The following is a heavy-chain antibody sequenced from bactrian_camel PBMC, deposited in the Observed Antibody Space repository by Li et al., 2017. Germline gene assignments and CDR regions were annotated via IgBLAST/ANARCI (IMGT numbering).Heavy chain of an antibody. D-gene: IGHD1*01. CDR3: AASGTYALYPLQDREYKY. Sequence: VESGGSLRLSCATSGFTFARNKMNWVRQAPGKEREVVAAFCNDGTTSYADSVKGRFTISQDHAKNTAYLKMNSLKAEDTAMYYCAASGTYALYPLQDREYKYWGQGTQVTVS. J-gene: IGHJ4*01. CDR2: FCNDGTT. V-gene: IGHV3S67*01. CDR1: GFTFARNK.